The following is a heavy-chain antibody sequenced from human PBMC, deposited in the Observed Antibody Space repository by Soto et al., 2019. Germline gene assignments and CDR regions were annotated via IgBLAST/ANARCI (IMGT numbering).Heavy chain of an antibody. J-gene: IGHJ3*02. CDR1: GYTFTSYG. D-gene: IGHD3-16*02. CDR3: ARGFPYDYIWGSYRADAFDI. V-gene: IGHV1-18*01. CDR2: ISAYNGNT. Sequence: ASVKVSCKASGYTFTSYGISWVRQAPGQGLERMGWISAYNGNTNYAQKLQGRVTMTTDTSTSTAYMELRSLRSDDTAVYYCARGFPYDYIWGSYRADAFDIWGQGTMVTVSS.